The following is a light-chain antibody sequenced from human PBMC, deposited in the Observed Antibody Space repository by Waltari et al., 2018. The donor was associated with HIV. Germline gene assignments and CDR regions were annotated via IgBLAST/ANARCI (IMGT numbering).Light chain of an antibody. CDR1: SSNIGNTA. V-gene: IGLV1-36*01. J-gene: IGLJ2*01. Sequence: QSVLTQPPSVSEAPRQRVTISCSGTSSNIGNTAVNWYQELPGKPPKLLIYDDDLSAAGFSDGCSGSKSVTSASLAISGLQSEDESDYYCVAWDDSLNGVVFGGGTKRTVL. CDR2: DDD. CDR3: VAWDDSLNGVV.